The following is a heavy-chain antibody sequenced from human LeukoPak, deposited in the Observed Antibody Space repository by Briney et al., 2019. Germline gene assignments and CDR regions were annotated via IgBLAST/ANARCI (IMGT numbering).Heavy chain of an antibody. Sequence: SGGSLRLSCAASGFTFSSYAMSWVRQAPGKGLEWVSAISGSGGSTYCADSVKGRFTISRDNSKNTLYLQMNSLRAEDTAVYYCAKYGFFGVVEKGFDYLGQGTLVTVSS. CDR2: ISGSGGST. J-gene: IGHJ4*02. V-gene: IGHV3-23*01. CDR3: AKYGFFGVVEKGFDY. D-gene: IGHD3-3*01. CDR1: GFTFSSYA.